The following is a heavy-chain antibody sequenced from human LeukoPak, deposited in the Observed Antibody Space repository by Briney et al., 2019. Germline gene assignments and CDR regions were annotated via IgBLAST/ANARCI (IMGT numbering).Heavy chain of an antibody. V-gene: IGHV1-18*01. Sequence: GASVKVSCKASGYTFTSYGISWARQAPGQGLEWMGWISAYNGNTNYAQKLQGRVTMTTDTSTSTAYMELRSLRSDDTAVYYCARDIALMFGSSGWQSFDYWGQGTLVTVSS. CDR3: ARDIALMFGSSGWQSFDY. CDR2: ISAYNGNT. J-gene: IGHJ4*02. D-gene: IGHD6-19*01. CDR1: GYTFTSYG.